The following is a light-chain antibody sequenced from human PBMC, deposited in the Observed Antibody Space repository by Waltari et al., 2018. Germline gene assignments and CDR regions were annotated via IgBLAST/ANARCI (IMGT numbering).Light chain of an antibody. CDR1: SRDVCSYNY. V-gene: IGLV2-14*03. Sequence: QSALTQPPSVSGSPGTSITIPCTGTSRDVCSYNYVSWYQQHPGKAPKLMIYDVTNRPSGVSNRFSGSKSGNTASLTISGLQAEDEADYYCSSYMSTTTLELFSRGTSLTVL. CDR3: SSYMSTTTLEL. J-gene: IGLJ2*01. CDR2: DVT.